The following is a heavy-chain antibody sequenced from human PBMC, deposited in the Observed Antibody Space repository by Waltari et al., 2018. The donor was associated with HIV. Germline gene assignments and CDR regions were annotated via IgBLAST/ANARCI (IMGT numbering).Heavy chain of an antibody. CDR3: ARDLGGYWYFDL. Sequence: EVQLLESGGGLVQPGGSLSLSCSAFGFTFSSYAMRWVRQAPGKGLEWVSAISAGGVSTYYADSVKGRFTISRDNSKNTVYLQMNSLRGEDTAVYYCARDLGGYWYFDLWGRGTLVTVSS. CDR1: GFTFSSYA. D-gene: IGHD3-16*01. J-gene: IGHJ2*01. CDR2: ISAGGVST. V-gene: IGHV3-23*01.